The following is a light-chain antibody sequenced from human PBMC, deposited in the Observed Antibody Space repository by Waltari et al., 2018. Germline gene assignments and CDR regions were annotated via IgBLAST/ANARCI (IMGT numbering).Light chain of an antibody. CDR2: GVS. CDR1: QSVTSGY. CDR3: QQYDNSPPWT. J-gene: IGKJ1*01. Sequence: ELVLTQSPGTMSLSPGERATLSCRASQSVTSGYLAWYQQKPGQPPRLVIHGVSSRATGIPDRFSGSGSGTDFTLTISRLEPEDFAVYFCQQYDNSPPWTFGQGTKVEIK. V-gene: IGKV3-20*01.